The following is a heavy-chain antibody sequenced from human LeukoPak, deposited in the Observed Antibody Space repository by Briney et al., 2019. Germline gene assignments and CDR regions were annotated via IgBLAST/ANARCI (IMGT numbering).Heavy chain of an antibody. Sequence: ASVKVSRKASGYTFTSYYMHWVRQAPGQGLEWMGIINPSGGSTSYAQKFQGRVTMTRDTSISTAYMELSRLRSDDTAVYYCAKFGGYVEYNWFDPWGQGTLVTVSS. V-gene: IGHV1-46*01. CDR2: INPSGGST. CDR1: GYTFTSYY. D-gene: IGHD5-12*01. J-gene: IGHJ5*02. CDR3: AKFGGYVEYNWFDP.